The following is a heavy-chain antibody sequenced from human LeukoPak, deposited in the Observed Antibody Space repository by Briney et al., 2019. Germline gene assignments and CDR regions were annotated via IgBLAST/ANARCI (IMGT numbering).Heavy chain of an antibody. V-gene: IGHV3-30*18. CDR2: ISYDGSNK. J-gene: IGHJ4*02. CDR1: GLTFSSYG. CDR3: AKGSSADY. Sequence: GALRLSCAASGLTFSSYGLHWVRPAPGKGLEWVAVISYDGSNKYYADSVKGRFTISRDNSKNTLYLQMNSLRAEDTAVYYCAKGSSADYWGQGTLVTVSS. D-gene: IGHD3-22*01.